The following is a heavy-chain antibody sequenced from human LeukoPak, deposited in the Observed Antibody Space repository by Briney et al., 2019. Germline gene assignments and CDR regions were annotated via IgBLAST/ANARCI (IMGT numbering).Heavy chain of an antibody. D-gene: IGHD3-9*01. CDR1: GYTFTGYY. CDR3: ARGKLLRYFDWLLSY. V-gene: IGHV1-2*02. CDR2: INPNSGGT. Sequence: ASVKVSCKASGYTFTGYYMHWVRQAPGQGLEWMGWINPNSGGTNYAQKFQGRVTMTRDTSISTAYMELSRLRSDDTAVYYCARGKLLRYFDWLLSYWGQGTLVTVSS. J-gene: IGHJ4*02.